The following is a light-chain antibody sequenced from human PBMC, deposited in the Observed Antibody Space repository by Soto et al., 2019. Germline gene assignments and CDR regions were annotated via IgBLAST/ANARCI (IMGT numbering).Light chain of an antibody. CDR3: HQRYIWPPLT. CDR1: QSVENY. V-gene: IGKV3-11*01. Sequence: EIVLTQSPATLSLSPGERATLSCRASQSVENYLAWFQQKRGQAPRLLIYDTSNRAAGIPDRFSGSGSGTAFTPTVSSLEPEDFAVYYCHQRYIWPPLTFGGGTKVEIK. CDR2: DTS. J-gene: IGKJ4*01.